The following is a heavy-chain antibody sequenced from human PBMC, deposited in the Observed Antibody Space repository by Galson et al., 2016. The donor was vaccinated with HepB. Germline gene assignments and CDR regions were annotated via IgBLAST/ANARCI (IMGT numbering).Heavy chain of an antibody. J-gene: IGHJ6*02. D-gene: IGHD6-13*01. CDR1: GDSFNTYA. CDR3: ARWQKFSSSWYQAYYYYYHGMDV. V-gene: IGHV1-69*13. Sequence: SVKVSCKASGDSFNTYAFSWVRQAPGEGLEWMGGIIPIFVTTSYAQKFQGRVTITADESTSTVYMELRSLTSEDTAVYYCARWQKFSSSWYQAYYYYYHGMDVGGQGTTVTVSS. CDR2: IIPIFVTT.